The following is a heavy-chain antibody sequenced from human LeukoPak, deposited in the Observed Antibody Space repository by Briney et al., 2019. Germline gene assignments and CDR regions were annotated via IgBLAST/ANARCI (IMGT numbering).Heavy chain of an antibody. CDR2: ISTYDGNT. D-gene: IGHD4-11*01. J-gene: IGHJ4*02. Sequence: GASVKVSCKASGYTFTTYYMHWVRQAPGQGLEWMGGISTYDGNTNYAQKFQGRVTMTTDTSTSTAYMELRSLRSDDTAVYYCARALYSNYVRALYYFDFWGQGMLVTVSS. V-gene: IGHV1-18*04. CDR1: GYTFTTYY. CDR3: ARALYSNYVRALYYFDF.